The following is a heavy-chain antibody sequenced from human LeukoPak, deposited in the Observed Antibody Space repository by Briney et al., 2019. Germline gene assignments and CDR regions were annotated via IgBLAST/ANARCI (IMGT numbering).Heavy chain of an antibody. V-gene: IGHV1-2*02. CDR3: ARGEDNWFDP. Sequence: ASVKVSCKASGYTLTGYYMHWVRQAPGQGLEWMGWINPNSGGTNYAQKFQGRVAMTRDTSVSTAYMELSRLRSDDTAVYYCARGEDNWFDPWGQGTLVTLSS. D-gene: IGHD1-26*01. J-gene: IGHJ5*02. CDR2: INPNSGGT. CDR1: GYTLTGYY.